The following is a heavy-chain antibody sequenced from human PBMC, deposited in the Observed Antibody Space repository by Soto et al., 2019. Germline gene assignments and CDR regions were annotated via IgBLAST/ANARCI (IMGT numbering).Heavy chain of an antibody. J-gene: IGHJ6*02. V-gene: IGHV1-69*13. Sequence: SVKVSCKASGGTFSSYAISWVRQAPGQGLEWMGGIIPIFGTANYAQKFQGRVTITADESTSTAYMELSSLRSEDTAVYYCARDQALYDILTGYYRRNYYYGMDVWGQGTTVTVSS. D-gene: IGHD3-9*01. CDR2: IIPIFGTA. CDR1: GGTFSSYA. CDR3: ARDQALYDILTGYYRRNYYYGMDV.